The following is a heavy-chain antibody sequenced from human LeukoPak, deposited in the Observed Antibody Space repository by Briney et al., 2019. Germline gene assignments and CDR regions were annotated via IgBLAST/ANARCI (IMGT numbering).Heavy chain of an antibody. V-gene: IGHV4-59*08. Sequence: SETLSLTCIVSGGTISSNHWSWVRQPPGKGLEWIGFIHYSGSTNYNPSLKSRGSISVDTSKNQFSLKLSSVPAADTAVYYCARLPMAVTPHVDYWGQGTLVTVSS. CDR2: IHYSGST. CDR3: ARLPMAVTPHVDY. CDR1: GGTISSNH. J-gene: IGHJ4*02. D-gene: IGHD2-21*02.